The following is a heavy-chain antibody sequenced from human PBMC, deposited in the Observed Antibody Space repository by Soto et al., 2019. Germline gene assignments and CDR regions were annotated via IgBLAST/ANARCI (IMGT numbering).Heavy chain of an antibody. J-gene: IGHJ4*02. CDR3: ASGCSDDILTGYSY. D-gene: IGHD3-9*01. Sequence: QVQLVQSGAEVKKPGSSVKVSCKASGGSFSNYAISWVRQAPGQGLEWMGGITPIFGTGNYAQRFQGRVTITAHESTSTAYRVLSSLRSEDTAVYYCASGCSDDILTGYSYWGQGTLFTVSS. V-gene: IGHV1-69*01. CDR2: ITPIFGTG. CDR1: GGSFSNYA.